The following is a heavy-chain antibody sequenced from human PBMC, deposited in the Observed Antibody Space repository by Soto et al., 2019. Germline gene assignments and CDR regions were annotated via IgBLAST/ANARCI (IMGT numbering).Heavy chain of an antibody. CDR2: IIPIFGTA. Sequence: ASVKVSCKASGGTFSSYAISWVRQAPGQGLEWMGGIIPIFGTANYAQKFQGRVTITADESTSTAYMELSSLRSEDTAVYYCARDYPSYSSSWHYYYGMDVWGQGTTVTVSS. CDR3: ARDYPSYSSSWHYYYGMDV. V-gene: IGHV1-69*13. CDR1: GGTFSSYA. D-gene: IGHD6-13*01. J-gene: IGHJ6*02.